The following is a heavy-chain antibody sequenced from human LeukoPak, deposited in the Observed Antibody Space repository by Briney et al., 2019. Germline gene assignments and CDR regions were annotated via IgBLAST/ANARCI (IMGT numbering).Heavy chain of an antibody. V-gene: IGHV4-30-2*01. Sequence: SQTLSLTCAVSGGSISSGGYSWSWIRQPPGKGLEWIGYIYHSGSTYYNPSLKSRVTISVDRSKNQFSLKLSSVTAADTAVYYCASSVVVPAAMGGRGTTVRAFDIWGQGTMVTVSS. CDR3: ASSVVVPAAMGGRGTTVRAFDI. CDR2: IYHSGST. D-gene: IGHD2-2*01. J-gene: IGHJ3*02. CDR1: GGSISSGGYS.